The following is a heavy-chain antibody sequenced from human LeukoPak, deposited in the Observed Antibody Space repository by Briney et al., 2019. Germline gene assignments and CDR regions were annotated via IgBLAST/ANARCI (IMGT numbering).Heavy chain of an antibody. V-gene: IGHV4-61*02. CDR1: GGSISSGSYH. D-gene: IGHD4-23*01. CDR2: IYVIGST. CDR3: ASEWIYDGNSKNWVDS. Sequence: SETLSLTCSVSGGSISSGSYHWSWIRQSAGKGQGWIGRIYVIGSTTYNPSLKSRVTISADTSKNQFSLRLTSVTAADTAVYYCASEWIYDGNSKNWVDSWDQGTLVTVSS. J-gene: IGHJ5*01.